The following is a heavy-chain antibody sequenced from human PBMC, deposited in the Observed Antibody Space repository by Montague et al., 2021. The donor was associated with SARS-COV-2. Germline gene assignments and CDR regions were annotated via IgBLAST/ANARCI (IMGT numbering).Heavy chain of an antibody. Sequence: SETLSLTCTVSGGSISSYYWSWIRQPPGKGLEWIGYIYYSGSTSYNPSLKSRVTISVDTSKNQFSLKLTSVTAADTAVYYRARGRDGYYHRSALFDYWGQGTLVTVSS. CDR2: IYYSGST. CDR3: ARGRDGYYHRSALFDY. J-gene: IGHJ4*02. CDR1: GGSISSYY. V-gene: IGHV4-59*01. D-gene: IGHD3-22*01.